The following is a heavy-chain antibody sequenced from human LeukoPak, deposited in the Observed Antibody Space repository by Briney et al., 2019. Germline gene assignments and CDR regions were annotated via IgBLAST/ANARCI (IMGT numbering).Heavy chain of an antibody. CDR1: GFTFSSYG. Sequence: GGSLRLSCAASGFTFSSYGMHWVRQAPGKGLEWVAVISYDGSNKYYADSVKGRFTISRDNSKNTLYLQMNSLRAEDTAVYYCASKYSRGWYVDYWGQGTLVTVSS. J-gene: IGHJ4*02. V-gene: IGHV3-30*03. CDR3: ASKYSRGWYVDY. CDR2: ISYDGSNK. D-gene: IGHD6-19*01.